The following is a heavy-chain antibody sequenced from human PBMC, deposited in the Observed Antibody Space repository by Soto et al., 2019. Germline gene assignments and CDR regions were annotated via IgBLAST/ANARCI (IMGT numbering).Heavy chain of an antibody. Sequence: SETLSLTCTVSGGSISSYYWSWIRQPPGKGLEWIGYIYYSGSTNYNPSLKSRVTISVDTSKNQFSLKLSSVTAADTAVYYCARTSGSYKENFDYWGQGTLVTVSS. CDR3: ARTSGSYKENFDY. CDR1: GGSISSYY. CDR2: IYYSGST. V-gene: IGHV4-59*01. J-gene: IGHJ4*02. D-gene: IGHD1-26*01.